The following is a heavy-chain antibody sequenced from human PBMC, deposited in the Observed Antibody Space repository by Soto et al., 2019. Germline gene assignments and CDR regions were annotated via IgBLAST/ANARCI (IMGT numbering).Heavy chain of an antibody. V-gene: IGHV4-34*01. CDR3: AGESHDILTGPPWVWYFDL. J-gene: IGHJ2*01. CDR2: INDRGSI. D-gene: IGHD3-9*01. CDR1: GGSFSGYY. Sequence: QVQLQQWGAGLLRPLETLSLTCGVSGGSFSGYYWAWIRQSPGKGLEWIGEINDRGSINYNPSLKSRVSISVDTSKNHYSLNPRSVAAADTAVYYCAGESHDILTGPPWVWYFDLWGRGTVVTVSS.